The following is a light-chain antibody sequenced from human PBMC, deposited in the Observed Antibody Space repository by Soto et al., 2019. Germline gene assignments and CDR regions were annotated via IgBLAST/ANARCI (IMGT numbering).Light chain of an antibody. V-gene: IGKV1-5*01. CDR2: DAS. J-gene: IGKJ1*01. Sequence: DIQLTQSPSTLSASVGDTVTISCRASESLIGWLAWYQQRPGSAPKLLIYDASSLEGGVPSRFTGDGSGTEFSLTIASLQPDDLGTYYCQQYKSYPWTFGQGTKVDLK. CDR3: QQYKSYPWT. CDR1: ESLIGW.